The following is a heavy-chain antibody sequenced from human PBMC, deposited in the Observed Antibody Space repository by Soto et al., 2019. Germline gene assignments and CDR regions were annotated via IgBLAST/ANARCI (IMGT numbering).Heavy chain of an antibody. J-gene: IGHJ4*02. D-gene: IGHD3-16*01. CDR2: VYYSGSP. Sequence: QVQLQESGPGLVKPSETLSLTCSVSGGSVSGGHYYWTWIRQSPGQGLEWIGYVYYSGSPKYNPSLKSRVTMSLDTSKNLFSLKLISVTPADTALYYCAREVMAGPDLGFDSWGQGTLVTVSS. CDR3: AREVMAGPDLGFDS. V-gene: IGHV4-61*01. CDR1: GGSVSGGHYY.